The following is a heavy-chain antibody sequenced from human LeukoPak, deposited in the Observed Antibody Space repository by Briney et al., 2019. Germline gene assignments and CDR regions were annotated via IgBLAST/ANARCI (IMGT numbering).Heavy chain of an antibody. J-gene: IGHJ4*02. Sequence: SETLSLTCTVSSGSISSGDYYWSWIRLPPGKGLEWIGYIFYSGPTYYNPSFMSPVSMSVDTSKNQFSLKLISVTAADTAVYYCARSGGVRGHYFDYWGQGTLVTVSS. V-gene: IGHV4-30-4*08. D-gene: IGHD3-10*01. CDR2: IFYSGPT. CDR1: SGSISSGDYY. CDR3: ARSGGVRGHYFDY.